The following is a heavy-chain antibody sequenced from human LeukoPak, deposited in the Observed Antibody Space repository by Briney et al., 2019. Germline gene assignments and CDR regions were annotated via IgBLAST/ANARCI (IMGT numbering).Heavy chain of an antibody. D-gene: IGHD3-16*02. CDR1: GFTFSSYW. V-gene: IGHV3-7*01. CDR2: IKQGGSEK. CDR3: ARDVMITFGGVIVMYYFDY. J-gene: IGHJ4*02. Sequence: PGGSLRLTCAASGFTFSSYWMSWVRQAPGKGLEWVANIKQGGSEKYNVESVKGRFTISRDKAKNSLYLQMNSLRAEDTAVYYCARDVMITFGGVIVMYYFDYWGQGTLVTVSS.